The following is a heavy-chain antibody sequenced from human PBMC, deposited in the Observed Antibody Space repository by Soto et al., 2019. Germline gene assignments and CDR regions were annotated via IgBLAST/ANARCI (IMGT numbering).Heavy chain of an antibody. Sequence: ASVKVSCKASGYTFTGYYMHWVRQAPGQGLEWMGWINPNSGGTNYAQKFQGRVTMTRDTSISTAYMELSRLRSDDTAVYYCARPGYCSSTSCYAFDIWGQGTMVTVSS. D-gene: IGHD2-2*01. CDR1: GYTFTGYY. CDR3: ARPGYCSSTSCYAFDI. CDR2: INPNSGGT. J-gene: IGHJ3*02. V-gene: IGHV1-2*02.